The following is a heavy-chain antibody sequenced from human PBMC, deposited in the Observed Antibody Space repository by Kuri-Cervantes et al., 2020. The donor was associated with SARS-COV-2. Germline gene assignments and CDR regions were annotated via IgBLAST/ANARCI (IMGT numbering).Heavy chain of an antibody. CDR1: GGTFSSYA. CDR3: ASPPPHYDILTGYSYYYGMDV. J-gene: IGHJ6*02. V-gene: IGHV1-69*10. CDR2: IIPILGIA. Sequence: SVKVSCKASGGTFSSYAISWVRQAPGQGLEWMGGIIPILGIANYAQKFQGRVTITADKSTSTAYMELSSLRSEDTAVYYCASPPPHYDILTGYSYYYGMDVWGQGTMVTVSS. D-gene: IGHD3-9*01.